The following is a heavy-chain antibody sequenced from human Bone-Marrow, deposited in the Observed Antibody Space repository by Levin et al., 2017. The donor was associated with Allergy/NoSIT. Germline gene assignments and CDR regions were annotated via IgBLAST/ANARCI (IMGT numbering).Heavy chain of an antibody. Sequence: TSSETLSLTCTVSGGSIASRTYYWAWIRQPPGKGLEWIASIYYSDMYYTGSTYYNPSLKSRVTTSADPSKNQISLKLTSVTVADTAVYYCARHESLIYGGRPDNWGQGTLVTVSS. CDR1: GGSIASRTYY. CDR3: ARHESLIYGGRPDN. J-gene: IGHJ4*02. CDR2: IYYSDMYYTGST. V-gene: IGHV4-39*01. D-gene: IGHD2-15*01.